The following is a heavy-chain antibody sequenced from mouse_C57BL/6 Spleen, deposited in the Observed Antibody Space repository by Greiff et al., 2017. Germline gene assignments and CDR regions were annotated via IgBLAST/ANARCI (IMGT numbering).Heavy chain of an antibody. CDR2: IYPGSGST. CDR1: GYTFTSYW. CDR3: GGYDGYYRYFDY. J-gene: IGHJ2*01. Sequence: QVQLQQPGAELVKPGASVKMSCKASGYTFTSYWITWVKQRPGQGLEWIGDIYPGSGSTNYNEKFKSKATLTVDTSSSTAYMQLSSLTSEDSAVEYCGGYDGYYRYFDYWGQGTTLTVSS. V-gene: IGHV1-55*01. D-gene: IGHD2-3*01.